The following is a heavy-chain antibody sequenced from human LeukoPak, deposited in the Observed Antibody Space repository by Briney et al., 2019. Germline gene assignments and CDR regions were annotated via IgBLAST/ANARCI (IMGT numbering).Heavy chain of an antibody. CDR2: SSSSGNT. D-gene: IGHD6-13*01. CDR3: VKGRISEDGLDF. Sequence: PGGSLRLSCAASGFTFSRSAMTWVRQTPGKGLDWVSSSSSGNTYYADSVKGRFTISRDNSKNMLYLQMNSQRAEDTAVYYCVKGRISEDGLDFWGQGTLVTVSS. V-gene: IGHV3-23*01. J-gene: IGHJ4*02. CDR1: GFTFSRSA.